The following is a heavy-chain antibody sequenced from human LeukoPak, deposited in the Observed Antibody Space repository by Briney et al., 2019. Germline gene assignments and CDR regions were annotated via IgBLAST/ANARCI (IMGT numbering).Heavy chain of an antibody. CDR2: IKQDGSEK. CDR3: ARERAPYGDYSYYFDY. D-gene: IGHD4-17*01. CDR1: GLTFSSYW. J-gene: IGHJ4*02. V-gene: IGHV3-7*01. Sequence: PGGSLRLSCAASGLTFSSYWMSWVRQATGKGLEWVANIKQDGSEKYYVDSVKGRFTISRDNAKNSLYLQMNSLRAEDTAVYYCARERAPYGDYSYYFDYWGQGTLVTVSS.